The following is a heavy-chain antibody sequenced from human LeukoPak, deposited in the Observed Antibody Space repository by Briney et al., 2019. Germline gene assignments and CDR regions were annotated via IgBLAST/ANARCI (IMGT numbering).Heavy chain of an antibody. Sequence: PGRSLRLSCAASGFTFRSYGMHWVRQAPGKGLEWVAVIWYDGSNKCYADSVKGRFTVSRDNSKNTLYLQMNSLRAEDTAVYYCATAVASSSGWYADYWGQGTLVTVSS. V-gene: IGHV3-33*01. CDR3: ATAVASSSGWYADY. CDR1: GFTFRSYG. J-gene: IGHJ4*02. D-gene: IGHD6-19*01. CDR2: IWYDGSNK.